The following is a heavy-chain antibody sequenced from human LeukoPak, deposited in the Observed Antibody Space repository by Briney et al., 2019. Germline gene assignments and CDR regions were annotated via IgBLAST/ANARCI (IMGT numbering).Heavy chain of an antibody. V-gene: IGHV3-21*06. CDR2: ISGRSSHT. Sequence: GWALTLSCSASGFTFSDYDMNWIRQAPGKGLEWISAISGRSSHTYYGDSVKGRFSISRDNAKNLLYLQMNGLGAEDTAVYYCGRAFPPLRTSSAGDLWGQGTLVTVSS. J-gene: IGHJ4*02. D-gene: IGHD3-16*01. CDR3: GRAFPPLRTSSAGDL. CDR1: GFTFSDYD.